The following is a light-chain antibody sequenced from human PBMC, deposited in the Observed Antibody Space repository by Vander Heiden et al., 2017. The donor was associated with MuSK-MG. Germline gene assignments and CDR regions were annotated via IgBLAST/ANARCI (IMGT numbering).Light chain of an antibody. V-gene: IGKV1-9*01. J-gene: IGKJ5*01. CDR1: QGISTY. CDR3: QQLNSFST. CDR2: AAN. Sequence: DIKLTQTPAFLSASLGDTVTITCRASQGISTYLGWYQQGRGNAPKLLIYAANTLHSGVPSRFSGSGSGTEFTLTITSLQPEDFATYYCQQLNSFSTFGQGTRLEIK.